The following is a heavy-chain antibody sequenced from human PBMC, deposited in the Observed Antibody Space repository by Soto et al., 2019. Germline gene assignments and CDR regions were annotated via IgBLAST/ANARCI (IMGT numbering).Heavy chain of an antibody. CDR2: IYYNGNT. CDR3: ARHATRSYDY. J-gene: IGHJ4*02. V-gene: IGHV4-59*08. Sequence: SETLSLTCTVSRGSISTYYWSWIRQPPGKGLECIGYIYYNGNTNYNPSLKSRVTISVDTSKSQFTLNLNSVTAADTAVYYCARHATRSYDYWGQGTLVTVSS. CDR1: RGSISTYY.